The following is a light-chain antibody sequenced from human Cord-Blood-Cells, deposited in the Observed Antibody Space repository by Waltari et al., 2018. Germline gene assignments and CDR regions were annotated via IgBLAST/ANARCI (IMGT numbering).Light chain of an antibody. V-gene: IGKV2-28*01. Sequence: DLVITQSPLSLPVTSGEPASIPCRSSQSLLHHNGYNYLDWYLQKPGQSPQLLIYLGSNRASGVPDRFSGSGSGTDFTLKISRVEAEDVGVYYCMQALQTPFTFGPGTKVDIK. CDR2: LGS. J-gene: IGKJ3*01. CDR3: MQALQTPFT. CDR1: QSLLHHNGYNY.